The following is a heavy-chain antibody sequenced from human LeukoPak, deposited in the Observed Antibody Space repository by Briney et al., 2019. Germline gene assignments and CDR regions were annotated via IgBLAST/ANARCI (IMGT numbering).Heavy chain of an antibody. V-gene: IGHV4-59*01. CDR2: IYYSGST. D-gene: IGHD6-19*01. CDR1: GGSISSDY. J-gene: IGHJ5*02. Sequence: PSETLSLTCTVSGGSISSDYWSWIRQPPGKGLEWIGYIYYSGSTNYNPSLKSRVTISVDTSKNQFSLKLSSVTAADTAVYYCARVGYSSGRYNWFDPWGQGTLVTVSS. CDR3: ARVGYSSGRYNWFDP.